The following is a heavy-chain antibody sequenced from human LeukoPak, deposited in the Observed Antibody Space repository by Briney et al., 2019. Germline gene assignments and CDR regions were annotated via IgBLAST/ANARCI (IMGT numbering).Heavy chain of an antibody. CDR2: IKQDGTET. J-gene: IGHJ4*02. Sequence: GGSLRLSCAASGFTFSRSWMDWVRQTPGKGLEWVANIKQDGTETYYVDSAKGRFTISRDNAKNSLHLQMDGLRVEDTGIYYCAKSLDYWGQGTLVTVSS. V-gene: IGHV3-7*01. CDR3: AKSLDY. CDR1: GFTFSRSW.